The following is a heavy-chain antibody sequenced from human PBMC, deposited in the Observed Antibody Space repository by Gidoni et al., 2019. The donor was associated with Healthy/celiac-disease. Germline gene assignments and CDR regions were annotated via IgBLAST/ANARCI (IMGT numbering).Heavy chain of an antibody. V-gene: IGHV4-38-2*01. CDR3: STLGYYDSSGYYTY. J-gene: IGHJ4*02. D-gene: IGHD3-22*01. CDR1: GYSISSGYY. CDR2: IYHSGST. Sequence: QVQLQESGPGLVKPSETLSLTCAVSGYSISSGYYWGWIRQPPGKGLEWIGSIYHSGSTYYNPSLKSRVTIAVDTSKNQFSLKLSSVTAADTAVYYCSTLGYYDSSGYYTYWGQGTLVTVSS.